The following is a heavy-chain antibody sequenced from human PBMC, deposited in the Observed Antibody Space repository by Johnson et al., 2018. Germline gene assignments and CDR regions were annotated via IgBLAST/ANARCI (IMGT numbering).Heavy chain of an antibody. V-gene: IGHV3-30-3*01. CDR1: GFTFSTHA. Sequence: QVQLVESGGGVVQPGRSLRLSCAASGFTFSTHAINWVRQAPGKGLEWVAVISYDGSDKYYADSVKGRFPISRDNSKNTLYLQLNSLRAEDTAVYYCARGVFDGYMDVWGKGTTVTVSS. CDR2: ISYDGSDK. D-gene: IGHD3-9*01. CDR3: ARGVFDGYMDV. J-gene: IGHJ6*03.